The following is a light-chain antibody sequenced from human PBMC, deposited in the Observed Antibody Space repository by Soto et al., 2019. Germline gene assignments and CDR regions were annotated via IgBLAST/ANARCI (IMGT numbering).Light chain of an antibody. V-gene: IGKV2-28*01. CDR3: MQALQTPYT. CDR2: LGS. Sequence: TQSPSSLSASVGDRVTITCRASQGINTFLAWYQQKPGQSPQVLIYLGSNRASGVPDRSSGSVSGTDFTLKISRVEAEDVGVYYCMQALQTPYTFGQGTKVDIK. J-gene: IGKJ2*01. CDR1: QGINTF.